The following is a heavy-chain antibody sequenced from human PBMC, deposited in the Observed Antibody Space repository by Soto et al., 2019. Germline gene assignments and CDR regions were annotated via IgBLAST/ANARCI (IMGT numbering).Heavy chain of an antibody. Sequence: VQLLESGGSLVQPGGSLTLSCAASGFPFSSYAMSWVRQTPEKXLEXVAGISGGGNDRYYADFVQGRFTFSRDNSRNILYLQMNSLRADXTAXYXCXXXXXXXXPXNXPFDYWGQGTLVTVSS. J-gene: IGHJ4*02. V-gene: IGHV3-23*01. CDR3: XXXXXXXXPXNXPFDY. CDR1: GFPFSSYA. CDR2: ISGGGNDR.